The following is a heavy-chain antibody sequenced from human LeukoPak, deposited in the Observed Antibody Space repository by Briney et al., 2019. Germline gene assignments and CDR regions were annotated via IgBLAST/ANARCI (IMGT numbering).Heavy chain of an antibody. CDR3: ARLVGYCSSTSCYPLGFDY. CDR2: ISAYNGNT. Sequence: ASVKVSCKASGYTFTSYGISWVRQAPGQGLEWMGWISAYNGNTNYAQKLQGRVTMTTDTSTSTAYMELRSLRSDDTAVYYCARLVGYCSSTSCYPLGFDYWGQGTLVTVSS. J-gene: IGHJ4*02. CDR1: GYTFTSYG. V-gene: IGHV1-18*01. D-gene: IGHD2-2*01.